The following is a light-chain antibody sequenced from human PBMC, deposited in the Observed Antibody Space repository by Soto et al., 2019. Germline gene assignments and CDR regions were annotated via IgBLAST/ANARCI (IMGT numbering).Light chain of an antibody. V-gene: IGLV2-14*01. Sequence: QSALTQPASVSGSPGQSITISCTGTSSDVGGYNYVSWYQQHPGKAPKLMIYDVSNRPSGVSNRFSGSKSGNTASLTISGXXXXXXXXXYCSSYTSSRTRVFGTGTKVTVL. J-gene: IGLJ1*01. CDR1: SSDVGGYNY. CDR2: DVS. CDR3: SSYTSSRTRV.